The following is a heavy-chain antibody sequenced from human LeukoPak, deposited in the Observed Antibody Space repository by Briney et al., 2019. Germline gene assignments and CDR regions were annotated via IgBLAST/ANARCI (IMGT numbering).Heavy chain of an antibody. CDR1: GGSISSSSYY. J-gene: IGHJ4*02. D-gene: IGHD3-22*01. V-gene: IGHV4-39*01. Sequence: SGTLSLTCTVSGGSISSSSYYWGWIRQPPGKGLEWIGSIYYSGSTYYNPSLKSRVTISVDTSKNQFSLKLSSVTAADTAVYYCASHFYDSSGYTNYFDYWGQGTLVTVSS. CDR3: ASHFYDSSGYTNYFDY. CDR2: IYYSGST.